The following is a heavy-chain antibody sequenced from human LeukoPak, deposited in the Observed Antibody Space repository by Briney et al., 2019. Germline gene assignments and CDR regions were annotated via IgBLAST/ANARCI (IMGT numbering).Heavy chain of an antibody. CDR2: ISAYNGNT. D-gene: IGHD2-15*01. CDR3: ARVDGSPDY. CDR1: GYTFTSYG. J-gene: IGHJ4*02. Sequence: ASVKASCKASGYTFTSYGISWVRQAPGQGLEWMGWISAYNGNTNYAQNFQGRVTITRDTSINTAYMELSSLRSEDTAIYYCARVDGSPDYWGQGTLVTVSS. V-gene: IGHV1-18*01.